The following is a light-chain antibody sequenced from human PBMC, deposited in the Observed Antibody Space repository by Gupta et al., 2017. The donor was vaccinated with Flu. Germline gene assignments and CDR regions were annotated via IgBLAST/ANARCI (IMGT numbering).Light chain of an antibody. CDR1: SGHSSYA. CDR3: QTWGTGSGG. CDR2: LNSDGSH. V-gene: IGLV4-69*01. J-gene: IGLJ3*02. Sequence: QLVLTQSPSASASLGASVKLTCTLSSGHSSYAIAWHQQQPEKGPRYLMKLNSDGSHSKGDGIPDRFSGSSSGAERYLTISSLQSEEEADDYCQTWGTGSGGCGGGTKLTVL.